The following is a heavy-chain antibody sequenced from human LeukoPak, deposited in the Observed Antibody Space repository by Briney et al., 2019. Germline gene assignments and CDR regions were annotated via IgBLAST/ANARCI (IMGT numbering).Heavy chain of an antibody. J-gene: IGHJ4*02. CDR2: INPNSGGT. Sequence: EASVKVSCKASGYTFTGYYMHWVRQAPGQGLEWMGWINPNSGGTNYAQKFQGRVTMTRDTSINTAYMELSRLRSDDTAVYYCVSEAARPGVPTYWGQGTLVTVSS. CDR1: GYTFTGYY. CDR3: VSEAARPGVPTY. D-gene: IGHD6-6*01. V-gene: IGHV1-2*02.